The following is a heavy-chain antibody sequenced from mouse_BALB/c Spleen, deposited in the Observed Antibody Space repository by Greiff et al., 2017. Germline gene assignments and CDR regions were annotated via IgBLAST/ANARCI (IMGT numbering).Heavy chain of an antibody. Sequence: DVKLVESGGGLVKPGGSLKLSCAASGFTFSSYTMSWVRQTPEKRLEWVATISSGGGNTYYPDSVKGRFTISRDNAKNNLYLQMSSLRSEDTALYYCARGATVVPYFDYWGQGTTLTVSS. CDR1: GFTFSSYT. V-gene: IGHV5-9*03. D-gene: IGHD1-1*01. J-gene: IGHJ2*01. CDR3: ARGATVVPYFDY. CDR2: ISSGGGNT.